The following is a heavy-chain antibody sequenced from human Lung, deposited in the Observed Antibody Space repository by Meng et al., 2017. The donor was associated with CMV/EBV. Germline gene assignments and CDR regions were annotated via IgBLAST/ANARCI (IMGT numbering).Heavy chain of an antibody. J-gene: IGHJ6*02. CDR1: GFTFSSYG. Sequence: GESXKISCAASGFTFSSYGMHWVRQAPGKGLECVAVIWYDGSNKYYADSVKGRFTISRDNSKNTLYLQMNSLRAEDTAVYYCAKDHLITIYWGGMDVWGQGTTVTVPS. CDR2: IWYDGSNK. V-gene: IGHV3-33*06. D-gene: IGHD3-3*01. CDR3: AKDHLITIYWGGMDV.